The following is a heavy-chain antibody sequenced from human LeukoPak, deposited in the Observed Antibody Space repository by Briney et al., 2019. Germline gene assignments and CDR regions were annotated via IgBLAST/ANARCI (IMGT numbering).Heavy chain of an antibody. D-gene: IGHD5-12*01. J-gene: IGHJ4*02. V-gene: IGHV3-30*04. Sequence: GGSLRLSCAASGLTFSNYAMHWVRQAPGKGLEWVAVLAHDGGDRYFADSVKGRFTISRDNSKNTLYLQMNSLRAEDTAVYYCAKGAYDYIEMGYFDYWGQGTLVTVSS. CDR1: GLTFSNYA. CDR3: AKGAYDYIEMGYFDY. CDR2: LAHDGGDR.